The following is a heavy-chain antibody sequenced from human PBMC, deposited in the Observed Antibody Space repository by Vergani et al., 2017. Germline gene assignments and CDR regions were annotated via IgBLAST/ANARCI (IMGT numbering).Heavy chain of an antibody. J-gene: IGHJ6*03. Sequence: QVQLQQWGAGLLKPSETLSLTCAVYGGSFSGYYWSWIRQPPGKGLEWIGEINHSGSTNYNPSLKSRVTISVDTSKNQFSLKLSSVTAADTAVYYCARGRKYCSSXSCYLYYYYYYMDVWGKGTTVTVSS. V-gene: IGHV4-34*01. CDR2: INHSGST. CDR1: GGSFSGYY. CDR3: ARGRKYCSSXSCYLYYYYYYMDV. D-gene: IGHD2-2*01.